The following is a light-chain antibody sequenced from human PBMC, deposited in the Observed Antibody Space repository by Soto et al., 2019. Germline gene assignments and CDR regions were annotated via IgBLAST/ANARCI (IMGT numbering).Light chain of an antibody. CDR2: QDR. J-gene: IGLJ2*01. CDR1: TLGDKY. Sequence: SYELTQPPSVSVSPGQTASITCSGDTLGDKYACWYQQKPGKSPVMVIYQDRKRPSGIPERFSGSTSGNTATLTISGTQAMDEADYFCQAWDSNSPVVFGGGTKPTVL. V-gene: IGLV3-1*01. CDR3: QAWDSNSPVV.